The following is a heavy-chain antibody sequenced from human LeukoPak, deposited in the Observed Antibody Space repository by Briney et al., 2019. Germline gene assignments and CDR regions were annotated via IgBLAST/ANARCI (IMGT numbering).Heavy chain of an antibody. CDR3: ARRGVGYYYDSSGYYSDAFDI. J-gene: IGHJ3*02. V-gene: IGHV4-4*09. CDR1: GGSISSYY. CDR2: IYTSGST. D-gene: IGHD3-22*01. Sequence: SETLSPTCTVSGGSISSYYWSWIRQPPGKGLEWIGYIYTSGSTNYNPSLKSRVTISVDTSKNQFSLKLSSVTAADTAVYYCARRGVGYYYDSSGYYSDAFDIWGQGTMVTVSS.